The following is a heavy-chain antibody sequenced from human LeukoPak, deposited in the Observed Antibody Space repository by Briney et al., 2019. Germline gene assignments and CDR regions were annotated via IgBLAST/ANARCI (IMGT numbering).Heavy chain of an antibody. Sequence: SGGSLRLSCAASGFTFGNYWMTWVRQAPGKGLEWLAHIKEDGSETAYVDSVRGRFTISRDNAKNSLYLQMSSLRDEDTAVNYCARDGGFFLFDYWGQGTLVSVSS. J-gene: IGHJ4*02. CDR2: IKEDGSET. D-gene: IGHD3-16*01. CDR3: ARDGGFFLFDY. V-gene: IGHV3-7*01. CDR1: GFTFGNYW.